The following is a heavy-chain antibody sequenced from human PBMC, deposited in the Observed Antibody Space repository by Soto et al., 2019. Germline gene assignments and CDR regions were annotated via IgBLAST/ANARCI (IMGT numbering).Heavy chain of an antibody. V-gene: IGHV3-23*01. Sequence: EVQLLESGGGLVQPGGSLRFSCAASGFTFSHFAMSWVRQAPGKGLEWVSTLSGGDDSTYYADSVKDRFTISRDNSKNTLYLQLNSLRAEDTAVYYCAKKYHYGSGTYLYYFDYWGQGTLVTVSS. CDR3: AKKYHYGSGTYLYYFDY. CDR2: LSGGDDST. CDR1: GFTFSHFA. D-gene: IGHD3-10*01. J-gene: IGHJ4*02.